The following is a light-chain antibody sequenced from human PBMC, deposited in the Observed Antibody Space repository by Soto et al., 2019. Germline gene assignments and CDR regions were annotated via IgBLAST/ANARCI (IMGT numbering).Light chain of an antibody. Sequence: QSVLTQPPSASGTPGQRIIISCSGSTSNIEIHSLTWYHQVPVTPPGLLIITNTQRPSGVPDRFSGSKSGASASLAISGLQSEDEATYYCATWDDSRKGVFGTGTRSPS. V-gene: IGLV1-44*01. J-gene: IGLJ1*01. CDR2: TNT. CDR3: ATWDDSRKGV. CDR1: TSNIEIHS.